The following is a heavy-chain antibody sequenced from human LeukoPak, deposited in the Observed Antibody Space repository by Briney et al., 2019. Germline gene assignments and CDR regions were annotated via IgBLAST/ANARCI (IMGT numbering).Heavy chain of an antibody. V-gene: IGHV4-39*07. Sequence: SETLSLTCTVSGGSISRSAYYWGWIRQPPGKGLEWIGTIYSTGTTYYSPSLKSRVTISVDTSKNQFSLNLTSVTAADTAVYYCARFGSSTWYKGAFDIWGQGTMVTVAS. CDR3: ARFGSSTWYKGAFDI. D-gene: IGHD1-1*01. CDR1: GGSISRSAYY. J-gene: IGHJ3*02. CDR2: IYSTGTT.